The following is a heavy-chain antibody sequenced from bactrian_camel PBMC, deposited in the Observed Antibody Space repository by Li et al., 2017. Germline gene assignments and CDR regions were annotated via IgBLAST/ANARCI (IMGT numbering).Heavy chain of an antibody. CDR3: TKSGGRSYASGFNF. Sequence: VQLVESGGGLEQAGGSLRLSCAASGFGFSGYGMSWVRQAPGKGLEWVSTIASDGNAYYADSVKGRFTISRDNAKNTVYLQLSSLKTEEMAMYYCTKSGGRSYASGFNFWGQGTQVTVS. D-gene: IGHD1*01. V-gene: IGHV3S10*01. CDR1: GFGFSGYG. CDR2: IASDGNA. J-gene: IGHJ4*01.